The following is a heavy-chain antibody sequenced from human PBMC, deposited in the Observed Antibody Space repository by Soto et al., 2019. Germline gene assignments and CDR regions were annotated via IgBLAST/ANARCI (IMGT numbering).Heavy chain of an antibody. CDR1: GGSISSGDYY. CDR3: AKYGSGTYKPKTFDY. V-gene: IGHV4-31*03. D-gene: IGHD3-10*01. CDR2: IYYSGST. Sequence: QVQLQESGPGLVKPSQTLSLTCTVSGGSISSGDYYWSWIRQHPGKGLELIGYIYYSGSTYYNPSLKNRVTRSVDTSKNQFSLKLSSVTAADTSVYYCAKYGSGTYKPKTFDYWGQGTLVTVSS. J-gene: IGHJ4*02.